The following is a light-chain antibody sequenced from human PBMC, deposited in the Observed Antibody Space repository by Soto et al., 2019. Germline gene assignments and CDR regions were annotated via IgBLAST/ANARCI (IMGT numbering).Light chain of an antibody. J-gene: IGLJ2*01. CDR2: EVS. CDR3: SSYTTSSTLYVV. CDR1: SSDVGGYNY. Sequence: QSALTQPASVSGSPGQSITISCTGTSSDVGGYNYVSWYQQHPGKAPKLMIYEVSKRPSGVSNRFSGSKSGNTASLTISGLQAEYEADYYCSSYTTSSTLYVVYGGGTKLAAL. V-gene: IGLV2-14*01.